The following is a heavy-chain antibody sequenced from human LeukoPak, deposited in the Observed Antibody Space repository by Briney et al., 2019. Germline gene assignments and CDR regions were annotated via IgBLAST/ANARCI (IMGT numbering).Heavy chain of an antibody. CDR3: GRVNYYHYYMDV. CDR2: IYYSGST. J-gene: IGHJ6*03. Sequence: MASETLSLTCTVSGGSNSNYYWSWIRQPPGKGLEWIVYIYYSGSTRYNPSLKSRFTISVDTSKNQFSLKVSSVTAADTAVYYCGRVNYYHYYMDVWGKGTTVTVSS. CDR1: GGSNSNYY. V-gene: IGHV4-59*01.